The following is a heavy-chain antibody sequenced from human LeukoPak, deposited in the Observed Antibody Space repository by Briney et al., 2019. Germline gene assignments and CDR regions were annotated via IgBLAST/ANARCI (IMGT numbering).Heavy chain of an antibody. J-gene: IGHJ2*01. CDR1: GFTFSNFW. D-gene: IGHD3-10*01. Sequence: PGGSLRLSCALSGFTFSNFWMSWVRQAPGRGLEWVANIHPEGNEKYHVESVKGRFTISRDNTKNLLFLQMNGPRAGDTAVYYCAKSYDNHNWYFHLWGRGTLVTVSS. CDR2: IHPEGNEK. V-gene: IGHV3-7*01. CDR3: AKSYDNHNWYFHL.